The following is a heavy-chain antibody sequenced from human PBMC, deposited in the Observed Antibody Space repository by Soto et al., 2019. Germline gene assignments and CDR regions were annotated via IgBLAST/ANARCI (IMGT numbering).Heavy chain of an antibody. CDR3: ARTALQPGVGATSTPDYYYYGMDV. CDR1: GYTFTGYY. Sequence: GASVKVSCKASGYTFTGYYMHWVRQAPGQGLEWMGWINPNSGGTNYAQKFQGWVTMTRDTSISTAYMELSRLRSDDTAVYYCARTALQPGVGATSTPDYYYYGMDVWGQGTTVTVSS. J-gene: IGHJ6*02. CDR2: INPNSGGT. V-gene: IGHV1-2*04. D-gene: IGHD1-26*01.